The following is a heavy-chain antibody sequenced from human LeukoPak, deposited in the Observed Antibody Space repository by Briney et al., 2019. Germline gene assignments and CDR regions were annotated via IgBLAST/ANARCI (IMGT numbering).Heavy chain of an antibody. J-gene: IGHJ1*01. V-gene: IGHV4-34*01. D-gene: IGHD2-21*02. CDR1: GGSSSGYY. Sequence: PSETLSLTCAVYGGSSSGYYWSWIRQPPGKGLEWIGEINHSGSTNYNPSLKSRVTISVDTSKNQFSLKLSSVTAADTAVYYCARHGTAAGPFQLWGQGTLVTVSS. CDR2: INHSGST. CDR3: ARHGTAAGPFQL.